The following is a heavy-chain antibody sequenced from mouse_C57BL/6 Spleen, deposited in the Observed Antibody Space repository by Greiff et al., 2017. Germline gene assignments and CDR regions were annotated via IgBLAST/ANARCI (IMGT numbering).Heavy chain of an antibody. CDR3: ARSPPTAFDY. CDR2: IDPSDSYT. CDR1: GYTFTSYW. D-gene: IGHD1-2*01. J-gene: IGHJ1*03. V-gene: IGHV1-69*01. Sequence: QVQLQQPGAELVMPGASVKLSCKASGYTFTSYWMHWVKQRPGQGLEWIGEIDPSDSYTNYNQKFKGKSTLTVDKSSSTAYMQLSSLTSEDSAVYYCARSPPTAFDYWGKGTSVTVSS.